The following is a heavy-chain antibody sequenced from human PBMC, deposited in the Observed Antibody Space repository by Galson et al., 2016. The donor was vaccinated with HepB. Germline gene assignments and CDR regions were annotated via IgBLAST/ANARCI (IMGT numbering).Heavy chain of an antibody. D-gene: IGHD4/OR15-4a*01. J-gene: IGHJ6*04. CDR1: GFTFSIHD. CDR2: IETAGDT. Sequence: SLRLSCAASGFTFSIHDMHWVRQAPGKGLEWVSAIETAGDTYYPDSVKGRFTISRENAKNSLYLQMNSLRAGDTAVDYCARGKSLLTMPWNYGLDVWGKGTTVSVSS. CDR3: ARGKSLLTMPWNYGLDV. V-gene: IGHV3-13*01.